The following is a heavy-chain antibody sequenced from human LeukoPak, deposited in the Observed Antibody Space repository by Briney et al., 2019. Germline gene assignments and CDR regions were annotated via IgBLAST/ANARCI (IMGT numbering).Heavy chain of an antibody. CDR3: ASTSSYSDAFDI. V-gene: IGHV3-66*02. D-gene: IGHD5-12*01. CDR2: IYSGGST. Sequence: GGSLRLSCAASGFTVSSNYMSWVRQAPGKGLEWVSVIYSGGSTYCADSVKGRFTISRDNSKNTLYLQMNSLRAEDTAMYYCASTSSYSDAFDIWGQGTMATVSS. J-gene: IGHJ3*02. CDR1: GFTVSSNY.